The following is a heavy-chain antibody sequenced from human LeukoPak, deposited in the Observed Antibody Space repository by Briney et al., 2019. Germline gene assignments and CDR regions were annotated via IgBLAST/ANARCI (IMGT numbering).Heavy chain of an antibody. J-gene: IGHJ4*02. Sequence: GGSLLLSCAASGFTFSNYSMNWARQAPGKGLEWVSSISSRSSYIYYADSVKGRFTISRDNAKNSLYLQMNSLRAEDTAVYYCARGGYGYNFFDYWGQGTLVTVSS. CDR1: GFTFSNYS. CDR2: ISSRSSYI. D-gene: IGHD5-24*01. CDR3: ARGGYGYNFFDY. V-gene: IGHV3-21*01.